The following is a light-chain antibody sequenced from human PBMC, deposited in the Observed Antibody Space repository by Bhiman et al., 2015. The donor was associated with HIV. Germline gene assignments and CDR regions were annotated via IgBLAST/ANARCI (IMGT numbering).Light chain of an antibody. CDR1: STDVGGNKY. V-gene: IGLV2-14*01. J-gene: IGLJ2*01. CDR2: DVS. CDR3: SSYTSSTGA. Sequence: QSALTQPASVSGSPGQSITISCTGTSTDVGGNKYVSWYQQAPGKAPKLIIYDVSERPSGVSDRFSGSKSGNTASLTISGLQAEDEADYYCSSYTSSTGAFGGGTKLTVL.